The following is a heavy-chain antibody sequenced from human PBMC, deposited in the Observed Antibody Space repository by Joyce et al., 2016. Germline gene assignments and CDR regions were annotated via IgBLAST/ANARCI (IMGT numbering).Heavy chain of an antibody. CDR3: ASTDGTYYYYGMDV. Sequence: QVQLQESGPGLVKPSETLSLTCTVSGGSISSYYWSWIRQPPGKGLEWIGYIYYSGRTNYNPALKSRVTISVDTSKNQFSLKLSSVTAADTAVYYCASTDGTYYYYGMDVWGQGTTVTVSS. CDR2: IYYSGRT. CDR1: GGSISSYY. D-gene: IGHD5-24*01. V-gene: IGHV4-59*08. J-gene: IGHJ6*02.